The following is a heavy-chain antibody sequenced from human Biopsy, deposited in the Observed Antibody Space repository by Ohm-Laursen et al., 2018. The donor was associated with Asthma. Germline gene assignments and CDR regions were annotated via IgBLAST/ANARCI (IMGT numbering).Heavy chain of an antibody. CDR1: GYTFNSAG. Sequence: SVKVSCKTSGYTFNSAGITWVRQAPGQGLEWMGWISVYNGNTRVAQKLQDRVTMITDTSTSTAYMELRSLRSDDTAVYFCTRAVDYSHYYGIDVWGQGTTVTVS. CDR3: TRAVDYSHYYGIDV. CDR2: ISVYNGNT. J-gene: IGHJ6*02. V-gene: IGHV1-18*01. D-gene: IGHD3-10*01.